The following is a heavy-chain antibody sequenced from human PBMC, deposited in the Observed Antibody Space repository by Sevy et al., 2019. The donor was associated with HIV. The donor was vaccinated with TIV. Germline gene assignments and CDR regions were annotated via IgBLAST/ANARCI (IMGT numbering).Heavy chain of an antibody. V-gene: IGHV3-30*04. CDR1: GFTFSSYA. J-gene: IGHJ3*02. Sequence: GGSLRLSCAASGFTFSSYAMHWVRQAPGKGLEWVAVISYDGRNKYYAESVKGRFTISRDNSKNTLYLQMNSLGAADTAVYYCARDRSDSSGYYYFAFDIWGQGTMVTVSS. CDR2: ISYDGRNK. CDR3: ARDRSDSSGYYYFAFDI. D-gene: IGHD3-22*01.